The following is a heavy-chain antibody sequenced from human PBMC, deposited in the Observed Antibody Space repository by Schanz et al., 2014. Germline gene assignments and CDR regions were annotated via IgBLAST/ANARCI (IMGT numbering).Heavy chain of an antibody. CDR1: GFTFSSYA. D-gene: IGHD3-16*01. CDR2: ISGSGGST. J-gene: IGHJ4*02. V-gene: IGHV3-23*01. CDR3: AKGLYYDNTGGGFDY. Sequence: EVQLLESGGGLVQPGGSLRLSCAASGFTFSSYAMSWVRQAPGKGLEWVSGISGSGGSTYYADSVKGRFTISRDNSKTPLSLQMNSLRAEDTAVYYCAKGLYYDNTGGGFDYWGQGTLVTVSS.